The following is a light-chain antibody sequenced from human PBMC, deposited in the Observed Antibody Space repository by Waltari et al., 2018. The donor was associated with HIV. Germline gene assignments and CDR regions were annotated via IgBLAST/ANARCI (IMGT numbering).Light chain of an antibody. CDR3: LQYVRALFT. V-gene: IGKV3-20*01. CDR1: QSVSSSY. Sequence: EIAFTQSLAPLALSPIASATLPSQASQSVSSSYLDWYQQKPGQAPRLLIYGASCRATGIPDRFSGSGSGTDFTLKISRLEPEDFGVYYWLQYVRALFTFGRGTKVEIK. J-gene: IGKJ4*02. CDR2: GAS.